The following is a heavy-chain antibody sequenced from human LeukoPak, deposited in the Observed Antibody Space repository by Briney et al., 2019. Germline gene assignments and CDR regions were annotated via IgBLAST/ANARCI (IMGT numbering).Heavy chain of an antibody. CDR2: IHYSGST. Sequence: SETLSLTCTVSGGSISSSSYYWGWIRQPPGKGLEWMGSIHYSGSTYYNPSLKSRVTISVDTSKNQFSLKPSSVTAADTAVYYCARDHSFFQVDYWGQGILVTVSS. D-gene: IGHD5/OR15-5a*01. V-gene: IGHV4-39*02. CDR1: GGSISSSSYY. J-gene: IGHJ4*02. CDR3: ARDHSFFQVDY.